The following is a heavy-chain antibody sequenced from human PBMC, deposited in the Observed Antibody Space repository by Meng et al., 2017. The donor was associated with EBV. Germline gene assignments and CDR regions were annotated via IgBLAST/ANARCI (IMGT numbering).Heavy chain of an antibody. Sequence: EVQLLGSGGGSVQPGGSLRPSWAASGFTFSSYWMHWVGQAPGKVLVWVSRINSDGSSTSYADSVKGRLTISRDNAKNTLYLQMNSLRAEDTAVYYCARESGIWGQGTLVTVSS. J-gene: IGHJ4*02. V-gene: IGHV3-74*01. CDR1: GFTFSSYW. D-gene: IGHD1-14*01. CDR2: INSDGSST. CDR3: ARESGI.